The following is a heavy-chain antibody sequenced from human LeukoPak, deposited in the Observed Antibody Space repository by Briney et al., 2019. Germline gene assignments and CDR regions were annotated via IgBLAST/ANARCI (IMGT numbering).Heavy chain of an antibody. V-gene: IGHV1-18*01. J-gene: IGHJ4*02. CDR2: ISAYNGNT. D-gene: IGHD3-3*01. CDR1: GYTFTSYG. CDR3: ARSGVDYDFWSGLPRGTFDY. Sequence: ASVKVSCKASGYTFTSYGISWVRQAPGQGLERMGWISAYNGNTNYAQKLQGRVTMTTDTSTSTAYMELRSLRSGDTAVYYCARSGVDYDFWSGLPRGTFDYWGQGTLVTVSS.